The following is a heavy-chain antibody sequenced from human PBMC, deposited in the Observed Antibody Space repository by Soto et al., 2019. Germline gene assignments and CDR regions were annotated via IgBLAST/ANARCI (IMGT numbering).Heavy chain of an antibody. J-gene: IGHJ6*02. V-gene: IGHV3-23*01. CDR1: GFTFSSYA. CDR2: ISGSGGST. Sequence: VQLLESGGGLVQPGGSLRLSCAASGFTFSSYAMSWVRQAPGKGLEWVSAISGSGGSTYYADSVKGRFTISRDNSKNTLYLQMNSLRAEDTAVYYCANGPRSSMVRGYYGMDVWGQGTTVTVSS. CDR3: ANGPRSSMVRGYYGMDV. D-gene: IGHD3-10*01.